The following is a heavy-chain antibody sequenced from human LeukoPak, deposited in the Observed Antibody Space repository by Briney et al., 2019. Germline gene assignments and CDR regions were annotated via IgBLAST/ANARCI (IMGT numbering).Heavy chain of an antibody. CDR3: ARHYFGARTKGWFDP. J-gene: IGHJ5*02. D-gene: IGHD3-10*01. CDR2: IYPGDSDT. Sequence: GESLKISCKGSGYSLTSYWIGWVRQMPGEGLEWMGIIYPGDSDTRYSPSFQGQVTISADKSISTAYLQWSSLKASDTAMYYCARHYFGARTKGWFDPWGQGTLVTVSS. CDR1: GYSLTSYW. V-gene: IGHV5-51*01.